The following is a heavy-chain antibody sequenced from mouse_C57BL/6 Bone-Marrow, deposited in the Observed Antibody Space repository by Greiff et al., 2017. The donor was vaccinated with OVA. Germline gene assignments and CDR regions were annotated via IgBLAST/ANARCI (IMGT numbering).Heavy chain of an antibody. V-gene: IGHV1-64*01. D-gene: IGHD1-1*01. Sequence: VQLQQPGAELVKPGASVKLSCKASGYTFTSYWMHWVKQRPGQGLEWIGMIHPNSGSTNYNEKFKSKATLTVDKSSSTAYMQLSSLTSEDSAVYYCAYYYGSSYRFAYWGQGTLVTVSA. CDR1: GYTFTSYW. CDR3: AYYYGSSYRFAY. J-gene: IGHJ3*01. CDR2: IHPNSGST.